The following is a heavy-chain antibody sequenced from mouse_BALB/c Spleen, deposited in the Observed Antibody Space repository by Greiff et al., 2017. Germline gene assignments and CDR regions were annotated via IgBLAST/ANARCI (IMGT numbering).Heavy chain of an antibody. CDR3: TMGDYDRYDAIAY. V-gene: IGHV1-15*01. D-gene: IGHD2-14*01. CDR1: GYTFTDYE. Sequence: QVQLQQSGAELVRPGASVTLSCKASGYTFTDYEMHWVKQTPVHGLEWIGAIDPETGGTAYNQKFKGKATLTADKSSSTAYMELRSLTSEDSAVYYCTMGDYDRYDAIAYWGQGTLVTVSA. CDR2: IDPETGGT. J-gene: IGHJ3*01.